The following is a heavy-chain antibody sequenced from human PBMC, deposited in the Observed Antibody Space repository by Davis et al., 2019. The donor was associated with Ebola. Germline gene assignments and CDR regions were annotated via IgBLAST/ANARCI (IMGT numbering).Heavy chain of an antibody. D-gene: IGHD2-8*02. CDR1: GYSFTRYW. J-gene: IGHJ3*02. CDR3: ASLRRTITGMDDAFDI. V-gene: IGHV5-51*01. Sequence: KVSCKGSGYSFTRYWIGWVRQMPGKGLEWMGIIFPSDSDTRYSPSFQGQVTMSADKSSSTAYLQWSSLKASDNAMYYCASLRRTITGMDDAFDIWGQGTMVTVSS. CDR2: IFPSDSDT.